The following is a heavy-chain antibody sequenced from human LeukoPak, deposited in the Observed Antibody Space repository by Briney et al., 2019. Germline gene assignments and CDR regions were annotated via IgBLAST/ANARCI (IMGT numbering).Heavy chain of an antibody. CDR1: GLTFSMYW. CDR3: AREAPESYGMDV. J-gene: IGHJ6*04. Sequence: GGCLRLSCAASGLTFSMYWMSGVRQAPGKGLEWVANIKKDGIEKNYVDSVKRRFTISRDNAKNSLYLQMNSLRAEDTAVYYCAREAPESYGMDVWGKGTTVTVSS. CDR2: IKKDGIEK. V-gene: IGHV3-7*03. D-gene: IGHD1-14*01.